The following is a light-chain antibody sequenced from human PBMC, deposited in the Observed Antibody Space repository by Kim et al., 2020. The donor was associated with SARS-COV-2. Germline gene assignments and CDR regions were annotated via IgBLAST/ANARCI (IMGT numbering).Light chain of an antibody. CDR2: DKN. Sequence: VALGKTVRIKCQGDSLRSYYATWNQQKPGQAPILVIYDKNNRPSGIPDRFSGSSSGNTASLTITGTQAGDEADYYCNSRDSNNNVLFGGGTRLTVL. V-gene: IGLV3-19*01. J-gene: IGLJ2*01. CDR3: NSRDSNNNVL. CDR1: SLRSYY.